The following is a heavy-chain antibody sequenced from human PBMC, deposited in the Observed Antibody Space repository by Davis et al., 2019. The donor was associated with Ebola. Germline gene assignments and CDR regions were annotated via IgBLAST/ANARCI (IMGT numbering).Heavy chain of an antibody. V-gene: IGHV3-11*06. J-gene: IGHJ2*01. CDR2: ISSSSSYT. CDR1: GFTFSDYY. CDR3: ARDLKWYFDL. Sequence: PGGSLRLSCAASGFTFSDYYMSWIRQAPGKGLEWVSYISSSSSYTNYADSVKGRFTISRDNAKNTVHLQMNSLRAEDTAVYYCARDLKWYFDLWGRDTLVTVSS.